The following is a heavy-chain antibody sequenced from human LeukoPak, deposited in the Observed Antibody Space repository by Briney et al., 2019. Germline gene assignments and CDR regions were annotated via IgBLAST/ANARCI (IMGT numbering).Heavy chain of an antibody. CDR3: ASGFLRRGSPVDL. CDR1: GFTFSSPW. Sequence: PGGSLRLSCSASGFTFSSPWMHWVRQAPGKGLVWVSRINADGSTINYADSVEGRFTISRDNAKNTLYLQMNSLRAEDTAVYFCASGFLRRGSPVDLWGQGTPVTVTS. D-gene: IGHD2/OR15-2a*01. V-gene: IGHV3-74*01. CDR2: INADGSTI. J-gene: IGHJ5*02.